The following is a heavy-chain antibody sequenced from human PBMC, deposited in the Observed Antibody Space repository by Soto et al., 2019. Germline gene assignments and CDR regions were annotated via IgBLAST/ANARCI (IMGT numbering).Heavy chain of an antibody. V-gene: IGHV4-31*03. J-gene: IGHJ4*02. CDR3: ASSYSGYDWGGFDY. Sequence: QVKLQESGPGLVKPSQTLSLTCTVSGGSISSGGYYWNWIRQHPGKGLEWIGNIYDSGSTYYNPSLQSRLTISVDTSKTQFSLNLSSVTAADTAVYYCASSYSGYDWGGFDYWGQGTLVTDSS. CDR1: GGSISSGGYY. CDR2: IYDSGST. D-gene: IGHD5-12*01.